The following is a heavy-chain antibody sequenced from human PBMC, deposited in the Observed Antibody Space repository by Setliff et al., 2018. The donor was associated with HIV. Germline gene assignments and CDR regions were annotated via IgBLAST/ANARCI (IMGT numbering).Heavy chain of an antibody. CDR2: VYNSGST. D-gene: IGHD3-22*01. CDR3: ARGFSSAFFHEFFDY. V-gene: IGHV4-4*07. J-gene: IGHJ4*02. Sequence: SETLSLTCTVSGDSMNEYYWSWIRQTAGKGLEWIGRVYNSGSTNYNPSFMSRVSISVDTSKSQFSLKLRSVTAADTAVYFCARGFSSAFFHEFFDYWGQGTLVTVSS. CDR1: GDSMNEYY.